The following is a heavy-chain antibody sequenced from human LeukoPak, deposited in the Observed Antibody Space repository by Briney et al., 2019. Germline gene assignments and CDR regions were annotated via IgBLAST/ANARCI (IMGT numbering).Heavy chain of an antibody. D-gene: IGHD3-16*01. J-gene: IGHJ5*02. CDR1: GASISSYY. Sequence: SETLSLTCTVSGASISSYYWSWIRQSPGKGLEWIGYIYYSGRTNYNPSLKSRVTISVDTSKNQISLKLTSVTAADAAVYYCSRGGGRMRIYGKKWFDPWGQGTLVTVSS. V-gene: IGHV4-59*12. CDR3: SRGGGRMRIYGKKWFDP. CDR2: IYYSGRT.